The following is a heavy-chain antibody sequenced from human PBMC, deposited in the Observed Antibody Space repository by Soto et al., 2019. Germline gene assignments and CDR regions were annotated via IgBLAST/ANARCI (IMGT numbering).Heavy chain of an antibody. CDR3: AREAVDYGDYVSYYYYGMDV. V-gene: IGHV4-61*01. D-gene: IGHD4-17*01. CDR2: IYYSGST. Sequence: PSETLSLTCTVSGGSVSSGSYYWSWIRQPPGKGLEWIGYIYYSGSTNYNPSLKSRVTISVDTSKNQFSLKLSSVTAADTAVYYCAREAVDYGDYVSYYYYGMDVWGQGTTVTVSS. CDR1: GGSVSSGSYY. J-gene: IGHJ6*02.